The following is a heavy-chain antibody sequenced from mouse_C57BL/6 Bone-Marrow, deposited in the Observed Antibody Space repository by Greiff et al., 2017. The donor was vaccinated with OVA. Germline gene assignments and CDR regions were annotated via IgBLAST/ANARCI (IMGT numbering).Heavy chain of an antibody. Sequence: VKLQQPGAELVKPGASVKLSCKASGYTFTSYWMQWVKQRPGQGLEWIGEIDPSDSYTNYNQKFKGKATLTVDTSSSTAYMQLSSLTSEDSAVYYCARCGGLDAMDYWGQGTSVTVSS. CDR1: GYTFTSYW. J-gene: IGHJ4*01. V-gene: IGHV1-50*01. CDR2: IDPSDSYT. CDR3: ARCGGLDAMDY. D-gene: IGHD2-4*01.